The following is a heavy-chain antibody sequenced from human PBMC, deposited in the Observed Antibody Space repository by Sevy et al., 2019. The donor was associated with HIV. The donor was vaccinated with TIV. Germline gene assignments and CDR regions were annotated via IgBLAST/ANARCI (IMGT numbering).Heavy chain of an antibody. CDR3: ARRQGGWSFDY. D-gene: IGHD6-19*01. J-gene: IGHJ4*02. Sequence: GGSLRLSCAASGFTFSDYYISWIRQAPGKGLEWVAYISSGGSTIYYADSVKGRFTISRDNAKNSLYLQMNSLRAEDTAVYYCARRQGGWSFDYWGQGTLVTVSS. CDR1: GFTFSDYY. V-gene: IGHV3-11*01. CDR2: ISSGGSTI.